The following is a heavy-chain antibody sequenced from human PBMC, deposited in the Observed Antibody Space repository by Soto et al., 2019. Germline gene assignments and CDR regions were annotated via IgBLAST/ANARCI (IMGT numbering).Heavy chain of an antibody. CDR1: GFIFDDYA. Sequence: PGGSLRLSCLASGFIFDDYAIHWVRQVAGKGLEWVSGIDWNRATVGYADSVKGRFTLSRDNARNSVVLQMNSLRPEDTAVYYCVKDVGSRHYDFTNFDSWGHGTLVTVSS. J-gene: IGHJ4*01. CDR2: IDWNRATV. CDR3: VKDVGSRHYDFTNFDS. D-gene: IGHD3-3*01. V-gene: IGHV3-9*01.